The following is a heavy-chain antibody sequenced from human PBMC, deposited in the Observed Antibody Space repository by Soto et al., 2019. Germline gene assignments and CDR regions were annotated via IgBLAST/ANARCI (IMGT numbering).Heavy chain of an antibody. Sequence: QVQLVQSGAEVKKPGSSVKVSCKASVGTFSSYAISWVRQAPGQGLEWMGGIIPIFGTANYAQKFQGRVTITADESTRTAYMELSGLRSEDTAVYYCARGGQRFLEQYYFDYWGQGTLVTVSS. V-gene: IGHV1-69*12. CDR3: ARGGQRFLEQYYFDY. CDR1: VGTFSSYA. J-gene: IGHJ4*02. CDR2: IIPIFGTA. D-gene: IGHD3-3*01.